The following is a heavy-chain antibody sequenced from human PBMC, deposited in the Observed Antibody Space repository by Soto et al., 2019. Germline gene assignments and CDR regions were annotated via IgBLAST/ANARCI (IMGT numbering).Heavy chain of an antibody. CDR1: GFTFVDYA. Sequence: GGSLRLSCRASGFTFVDYAMSWFRQAPGKGLEWVGFIRSKAYGGTTEYAASVKGRFTISRDDSKSIAYLQMNSLKTEDTAVYYCTRDLELLGYYYYGMDVWGQGTTVTVSS. J-gene: IGHJ6*02. CDR2: IRSKAYGGTT. V-gene: IGHV3-49*03. CDR3: TRDLELLGYYYYGMDV. D-gene: IGHD1-26*01.